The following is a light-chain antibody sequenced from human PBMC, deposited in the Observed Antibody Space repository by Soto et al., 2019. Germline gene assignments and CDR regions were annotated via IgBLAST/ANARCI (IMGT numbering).Light chain of an antibody. CDR3: AAWDDSLNGYV. CDR2: SNN. CDR1: SSNIGSNT. Sequence: QSVLTQPPSASGTPGQRVTISCSGSSSNIGSNTVNWYQQLPRTAPKFLIYSNNQRPSGVPDRFSGSKSGTSASLAISGLQSEDEADYYCAAWDDSLNGYVFGTGTKVTVL. J-gene: IGLJ1*01. V-gene: IGLV1-44*01.